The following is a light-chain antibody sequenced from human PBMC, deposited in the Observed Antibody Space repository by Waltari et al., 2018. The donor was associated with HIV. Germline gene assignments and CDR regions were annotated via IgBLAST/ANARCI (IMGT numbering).Light chain of an antibody. CDR1: GSNIGTYS. J-gene: IGLJ2*01. V-gene: IGLV1-47*01. CDR3: AVWDDSLGGAV. Sequence: QSVVTQPPSASGTPGQRVTISCSGSGSNIGTYSVNWYQHFPGTAPKLLIYMTEKRPSGSPGRFAGSQSGTSASLAISGLQYDDESDYYCAVWDDSLGGAVFGGGTKLTVL. CDR2: MTE.